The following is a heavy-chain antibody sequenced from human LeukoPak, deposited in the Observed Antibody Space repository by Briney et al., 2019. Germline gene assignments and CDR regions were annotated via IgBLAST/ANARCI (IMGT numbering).Heavy chain of an antibody. CDR1: GFTFSSYG. J-gene: IGHJ4*02. CDR3: ARDAQSGDCDY. V-gene: IGHV3-33*01. D-gene: IGHD7-27*01. Sequence: GRSLRLSCAASGFTFSSYGMPWVRQAPGKGLEWVAFIWYGGSNKYYADSVKGRFTISRDNTKNTLYLQMNSLRAEDTAVYYCARDAQSGDCDYWGQGTLVTVSS. CDR2: IWYGGSNK.